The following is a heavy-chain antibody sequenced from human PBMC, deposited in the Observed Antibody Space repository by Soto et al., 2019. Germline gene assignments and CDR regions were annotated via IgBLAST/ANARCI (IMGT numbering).Heavy chain of an antibody. V-gene: IGHV5-51*01. CDR3: ARRTTINYYGMDV. J-gene: IGHJ6*02. CDR1: WYSFSSSW. D-gene: IGHD1-7*01. Sequence: GGALKISRQGSWYSFSSSWNGWGRPMPGKGLEWMGIIYPGDSDTRYSPSFQGQVTISADKSISTAYLQWSSLKASDTAMYYCARRTTINYYGMDVWGQGTTVTVSS. CDR2: IYPGDSDT.